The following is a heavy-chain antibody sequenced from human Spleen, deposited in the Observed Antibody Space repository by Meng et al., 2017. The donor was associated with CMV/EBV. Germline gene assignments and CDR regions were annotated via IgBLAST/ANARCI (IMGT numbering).Heavy chain of an antibody. D-gene: IGHD1-1*01. CDR2: IKEVGTEK. CDR1: GFTFTTYW. Sequence: GESLKISCAASGFTFTTYWMSWVRQAPGKGLEWVANIKEVGTEKYLAGSVKGRFAISRDNAKSSIYLQMNSLRAEDTALYYCVRISRGTGTIYLDYWGQGTPVTVSS. J-gene: IGHJ4*02. CDR3: VRISRGTGTIYLDY. V-gene: IGHV3-7*01.